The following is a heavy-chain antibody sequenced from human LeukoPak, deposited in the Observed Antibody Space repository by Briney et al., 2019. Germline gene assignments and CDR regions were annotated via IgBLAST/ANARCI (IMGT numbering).Heavy chain of an antibody. D-gene: IGHD5-18*01. J-gene: IGHJ4*02. CDR2: IYYSGST. Sequence: SETLSLTCTVSGGSISSGDYYWSWTRQPPGKGLEWIGYIYYSGSTYYNPSLKSRVTISVDTSKNQFSLKLSSVTAADTAVYYCARAGYSYGLFDYWGQGTLVTVSS. CDR1: GGSISSGDYY. V-gene: IGHV4-30-4*02. CDR3: ARAGYSYGLFDY.